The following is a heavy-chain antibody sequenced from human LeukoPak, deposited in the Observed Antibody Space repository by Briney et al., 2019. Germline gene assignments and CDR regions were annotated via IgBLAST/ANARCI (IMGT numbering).Heavy chain of an antibody. D-gene: IGHD1-26*01. J-gene: IGHJ6*02. CDR1: VDSIGSSKW. CDR3: ARSRDTTNYYGMDV. CDR2: IHPGGST. Sequence: SGTLSLTCAVFVDSIGSSKWWSWVRQAPGKGLEWIGEIHPGGSTSYSPSLKSRVTISIDKSKNQFSLRMSSVTGADTAVYYCARSRDTTNYYGMDVWGQGTTVTVSS. V-gene: IGHV4-4*02.